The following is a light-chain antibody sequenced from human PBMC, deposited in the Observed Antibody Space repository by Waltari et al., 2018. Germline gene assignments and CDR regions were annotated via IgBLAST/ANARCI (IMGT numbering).Light chain of an antibody. Sequence: QSALTQPASVSGSPGQSITISCSGTSRDIGAYKHVPWYQQHPGKAPKLMIYEVSNRPSGVSNRFSGSNSGNTASLTISGLQADDESHYYCTSFTSSATWVFGGGTKVTVL. CDR2: EVS. J-gene: IGLJ3*02. CDR3: TSFTSSATWV. CDR1: SRDIGAYKH. V-gene: IGLV2-14*01.